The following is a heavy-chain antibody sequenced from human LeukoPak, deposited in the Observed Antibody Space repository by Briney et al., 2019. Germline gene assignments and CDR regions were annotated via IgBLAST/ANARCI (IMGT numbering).Heavy chain of an antibody. Sequence: PSETLSLTCTVSGGSISSGGYYWSWIRQHPGKGLEWIGYIYYSGSTYYNPSLKSRVTISVDTSKNQFSLKLSSVTAADTAVYYCARASKAASGFPSGDSSSWYTKRGGSFDYWGQGTLVTVSS. CDR3: ARASKAASGFPSGDSSSWYTKRGGSFDY. CDR2: IYYSGST. D-gene: IGHD6-13*01. CDR1: GGSISSGGYY. J-gene: IGHJ4*02. V-gene: IGHV4-31*03.